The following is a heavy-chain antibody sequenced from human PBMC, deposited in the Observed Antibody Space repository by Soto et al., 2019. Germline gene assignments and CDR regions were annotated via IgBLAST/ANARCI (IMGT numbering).Heavy chain of an antibody. CDR2: IYYSGST. J-gene: IGHJ5*02. V-gene: IGHV4-31*03. CDR1: GGSISSGGYY. CDR3: ARSGGGYDCWSGSAGNWFDP. D-gene: IGHD3-3*01. Sequence: QVQLQESGPGLVKPSQTLSLTCTVSGGSISSGGYYWSWIRQHPGKGLEWIGYIYYSGSTYYNPSLKSRVTISVATAKNQFSLKLSSGTAADTAVYYGARSGGGYDCWSGSAGNWFDPWGQGTLVTVSS.